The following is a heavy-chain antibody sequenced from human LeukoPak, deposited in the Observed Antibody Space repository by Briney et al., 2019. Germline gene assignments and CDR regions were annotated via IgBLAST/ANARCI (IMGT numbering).Heavy chain of an antibody. CDR3: ARIYCGGDCRGYYYHYYMDV. J-gene: IGHJ6*03. V-gene: IGHV4-61*02. CDR2: IYTSGST. CDR1: GGSISSGSYY. Sequence: SETLSLTCTVSGGSISSGSYYWSWIRQPAGKGLEWIGRIYTSGSTKYNPSLKSRVTISVDTSKNQFSLKLSSVTAADTAVYYCARIYCGGDCRGYYYHYYMDVWGKGTTVTISS. D-gene: IGHD2-21*02.